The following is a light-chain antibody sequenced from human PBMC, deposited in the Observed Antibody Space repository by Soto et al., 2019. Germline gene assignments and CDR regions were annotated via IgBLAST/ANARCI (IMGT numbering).Light chain of an antibody. J-gene: IGLJ3*02. V-gene: IGLV2-23*01. CDR2: EGT. CDR1: SSDVGYYNL. CDR3: CSYAGRTTWV. Sequence: QSALTQPASVSGSPGQSITISCTGTSSDVGYYNLVSWYQQHPGKAPKLMIYEGTKRPSGVSNRFSGSKSGNTASLTISGLQAEDEAEYYCCSYAGRTTWVFGGGTQLTVL.